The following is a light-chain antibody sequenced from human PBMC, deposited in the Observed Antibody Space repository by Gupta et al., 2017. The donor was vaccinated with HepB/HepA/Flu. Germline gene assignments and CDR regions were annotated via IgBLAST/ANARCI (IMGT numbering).Light chain of an antibody. Sequence: DIVMTHSPLSLPVTPREPASISGRSSPTLLHSNGYNYLDWYLKKPGQSPQLLISLASSRVYGVPDRFSGSGSGTDFTLKISSVEAEDVGVYYCMQDRQTPCSFGQGTKLEIK. V-gene: IGKV2-28*01. CDR1: PTLLHSNGYNY. J-gene: IGKJ2*04. CDR2: LAS. CDR3: MQDRQTPCS.